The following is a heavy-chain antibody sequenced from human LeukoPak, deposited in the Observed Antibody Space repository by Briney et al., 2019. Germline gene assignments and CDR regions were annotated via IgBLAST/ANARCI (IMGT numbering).Heavy chain of an antibody. Sequence: SETLSLTCTVSGGSISSYYWSWIRQPPGKGLEWIGYIYYSGSTNYNPSLKSRVTISVETSKNQFSLKLSSVTAADTAVYYCASDPGDGYTPGWFDPWGQGTLVTVSS. CDR2: IYYSGST. D-gene: IGHD5-24*01. J-gene: IGHJ5*02. V-gene: IGHV4-59*01. CDR3: ASDPGDGYTPGWFDP. CDR1: GGSISSYY.